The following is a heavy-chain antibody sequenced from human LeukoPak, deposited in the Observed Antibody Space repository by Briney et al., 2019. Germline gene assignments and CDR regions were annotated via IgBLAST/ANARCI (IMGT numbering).Heavy chain of an antibody. Sequence: GGSLRLSCAVSGITFTNFAMMWVRQAPGKGLQGVSSITGDGATYYADSVRGRFMLSRDTSRNTLYLQMNSLTAEDTALYYCAKGAAAGLVDWFDLWGQGTLVTVSS. CDR2: ITGDGAT. V-gene: IGHV3-23*01. D-gene: IGHD6-25*01. J-gene: IGHJ5*02. CDR3: AKGAAAGLVDWFDL. CDR1: GITFTNFA.